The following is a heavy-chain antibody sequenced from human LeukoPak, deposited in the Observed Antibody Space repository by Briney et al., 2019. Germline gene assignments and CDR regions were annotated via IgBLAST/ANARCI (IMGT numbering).Heavy chain of an antibody. Sequence: GRSLRLSCAASGFTFSSYAMHWVRQAPGKGLEWVAAISYDGNNKYYADSVKGRFTISRDNSKNTLYLQMNSLRAEDTAVYYCARMAKIKEPFDYWGQGTLVTVSS. CDR3: ARMAKIKEPFDY. CDR1: GFTFSSYA. CDR2: ISYDGNNK. J-gene: IGHJ4*02. V-gene: IGHV3-30*14. D-gene: IGHD1-26*01.